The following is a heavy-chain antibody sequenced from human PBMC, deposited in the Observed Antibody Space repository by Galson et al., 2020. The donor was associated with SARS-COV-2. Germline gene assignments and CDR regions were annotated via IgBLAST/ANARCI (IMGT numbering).Heavy chain of an antibody. J-gene: IGHJ6*02. CDR2: INHTGTT. D-gene: IGHD3-22*01. CDR3: ARGLMIGGSFYGMDV. CDR1: GESFSGYL. Sequence: SQTLSLTCAVYGESFSGYLWSWIRQPPGKGLEWIGEINHTGTTNCNPSLKSRVTISTETSKNQFSLKVRSVTAADTAVYYCARGLMIGGSFYGMDVWGLGTTVTVSS. V-gene: IGHV4-34*01.